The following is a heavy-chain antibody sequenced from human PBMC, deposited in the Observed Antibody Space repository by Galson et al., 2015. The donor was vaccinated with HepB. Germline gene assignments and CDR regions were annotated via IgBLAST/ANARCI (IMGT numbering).Heavy chain of an antibody. J-gene: IGHJ4*02. D-gene: IGHD6-13*01. CDR2: IYTSGST. Sequence: ETLSLTCTVSGGSISSYYWSWIRQPAGKGLEWIGRIYTSGSTNYNPSLKSRVTMSEDTSKNQFSLRRSSVTAADTAVYYCARGGIITAAFDYLGQGTLVTVSS. V-gene: IGHV4-4*07. CDR3: ARGGIITAAFDY. CDR1: GGSISSYY.